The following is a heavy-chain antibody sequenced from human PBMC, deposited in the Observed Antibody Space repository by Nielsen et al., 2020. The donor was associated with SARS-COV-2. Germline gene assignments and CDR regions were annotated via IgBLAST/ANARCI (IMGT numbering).Heavy chain of an antibody. V-gene: IGHV3-11*06. D-gene: IGHD4-17*01. Sequence: GESLKISCAASGFTFSDYYMSWIRQAPGKGLEWVSSISSSSSYIYYADSVKGRFTISRDNAKNSLYLQMNSLRAEDTAVYYCASTDYGDYTPARLDYWGQGTLVTVSS. CDR3: ASTDYGDYTPARLDY. CDR2: ISSSSSYI. CDR1: GFTFSDYY. J-gene: IGHJ4*02.